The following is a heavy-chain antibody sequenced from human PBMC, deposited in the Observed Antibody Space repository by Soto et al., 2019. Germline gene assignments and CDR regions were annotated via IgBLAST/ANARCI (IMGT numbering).Heavy chain of an antibody. CDR3: ARDESYDILTGYCTPQRFDY. J-gene: IGHJ4*02. V-gene: IGHV3-7*01. CDR1: GFTFSSYW. Sequence: PVGSLRLSGAVSGFTFSSYWMSWVRQAPGKGLEWVANIKQDGSVKYYVDSVNGRFTISRDNAKNSLYLQMNSLRAEDTAVYYCARDESYDILTGYCTPQRFDYWGQGSLVTVSS. CDR2: IKQDGSVK. D-gene: IGHD3-9*01.